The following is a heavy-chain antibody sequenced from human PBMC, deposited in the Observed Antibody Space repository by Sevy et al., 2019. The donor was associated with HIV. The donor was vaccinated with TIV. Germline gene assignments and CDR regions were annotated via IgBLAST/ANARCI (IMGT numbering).Heavy chain of an antibody. V-gene: IGHV4-39*01. Sequence: SETLSLTCTVSGGPISSSSYYWGWIRQPPGKGLEWIGSIYYSGSTYYNPSLKSRVTISVDTSKNQFSLKLSSVTATDTAVYYCARQAREEAIAARDDYWGQGTLVTVSS. CDR1: GGPISSSSYY. J-gene: IGHJ4*02. D-gene: IGHD6-6*01. CDR2: IYYSGST. CDR3: ARQAREEAIAARDDY.